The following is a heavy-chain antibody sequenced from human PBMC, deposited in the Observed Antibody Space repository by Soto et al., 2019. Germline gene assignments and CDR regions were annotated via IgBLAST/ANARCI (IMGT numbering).Heavy chain of an antibody. J-gene: IGHJ3*02. V-gene: IGHV1-69*13. CDR2: IIPIFGTA. Sequence: PSVKVAGKASGGTFSSYAISCVRQAPGQGLEWMGGIIPIFGTANYAQKFQGRVTITADESTSTAYMELSSLRSEDTAVYYCARDCLDAFDIWGQGTMVTVSS. CDR1: GGTFSSYA. CDR3: ARDCLDAFDI.